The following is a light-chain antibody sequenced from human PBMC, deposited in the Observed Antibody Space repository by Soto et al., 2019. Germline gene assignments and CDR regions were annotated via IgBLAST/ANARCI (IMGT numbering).Light chain of an antibody. CDR2: GVS. Sequence: EIVMTQSPATLSVSPGERATLSCRASQSVSSNLAWYQQKPGQAPRLLIYGVSTRATGIPGRFSGSGSGTEFTLTISSLQSEDFAVYYCQQYNKWPLNFGGGTEVEI. CDR3: QQYNKWPLN. J-gene: IGKJ4*01. V-gene: IGKV3-15*01. CDR1: QSVSSN.